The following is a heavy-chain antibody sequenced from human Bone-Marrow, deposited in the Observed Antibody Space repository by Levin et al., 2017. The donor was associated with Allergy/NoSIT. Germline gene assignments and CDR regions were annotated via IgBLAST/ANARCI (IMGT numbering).Heavy chain of an antibody. CDR1: GYIFTNYH. J-gene: IGHJ4*02. CDR3: ARYSERETAYDY. D-gene: IGHD5-18*01. Sequence: GASVKVSCRASGYIFTNYHIQWVRQDPGQGLEWMGIINPSGGTTSYAQKVQGRVTMTRDTSTSTVYMELSSLRSEDTAIYYCARYSERETAYDYWGQGTLVTVSS. V-gene: IGHV1-46*01. CDR2: INPSGGTT.